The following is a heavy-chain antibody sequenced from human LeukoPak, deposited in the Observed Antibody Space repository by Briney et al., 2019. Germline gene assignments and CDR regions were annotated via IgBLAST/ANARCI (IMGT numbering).Heavy chain of an antibody. CDR3: AKDRFGSGNAFDF. CDR1: GFNFRNYW. CDR2: IQYDGGNK. D-gene: IGHD3-10*01. J-gene: IGHJ3*01. V-gene: IGHV3-30*02. Sequence: GGSLRLSCAASGFNFRNYWMHWVRQAPGKGLEWVAFIQYDGGNKFYADSVKGRFTISRDNSKNTVYLEMNSLRVEDTALYYCAKDRFGSGNAFDFWGQGTVIIVSS.